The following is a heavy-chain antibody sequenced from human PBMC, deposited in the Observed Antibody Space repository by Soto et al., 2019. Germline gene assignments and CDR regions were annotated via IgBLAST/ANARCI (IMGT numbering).Heavy chain of an antibody. CDR2: ISYDGSNK. D-gene: IGHD5-12*01. CDR1: GFTFSSYA. V-gene: IGHV3-30-3*01. CDR3: ARDPTSLRGLRAAPPFDY. J-gene: IGHJ4*02. Sequence: QVQLVESGGGVVQPGRSLRLSCAASGFTFSSYAMHWVRQAPGKGLEWVAVISYDGSNKYYADSVKGRFTISRDNSKNTLYLQMNSLRAEDTAVYYCARDPTSLRGLRAAPPFDYWGQGTLVTVSS.